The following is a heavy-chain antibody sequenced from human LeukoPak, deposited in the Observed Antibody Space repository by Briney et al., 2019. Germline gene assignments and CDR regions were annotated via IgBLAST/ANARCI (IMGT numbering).Heavy chain of an antibody. CDR3: ARARPWAGATTDFDY. V-gene: IGHV4-38-2*02. CDR2: IYHSGST. D-gene: IGHD1-26*01. J-gene: IGHJ4*02. CDR1: GYSISSGYY. Sequence: SETLSLTCTVSGYSISSGYYWGWIGQPPVKELEWIGSIYHSGSTYYNPSLKSRVTISVDTSKNQFSLKLSSVTAADTAVYYCARARPWAGATTDFDYWGQGTLVTVSS.